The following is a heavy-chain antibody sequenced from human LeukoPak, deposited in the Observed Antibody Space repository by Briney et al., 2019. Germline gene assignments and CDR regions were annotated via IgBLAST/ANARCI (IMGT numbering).Heavy chain of an antibody. CDR2: INHSGST. Sequence: SETLSLTCAVYGGSFSGYYWSWIRQPPGKGLEWIGEINHSGSTNYNPSLKSRVTISVDTSKNQFSLKLSSVTAADTAVYYCARWYSSSWYGAPWFDPWGQGTLVTVSS. CDR1: GGSFSGYY. D-gene: IGHD6-13*01. J-gene: IGHJ5*02. V-gene: IGHV4-34*01. CDR3: ARWYSSSWYGAPWFDP.